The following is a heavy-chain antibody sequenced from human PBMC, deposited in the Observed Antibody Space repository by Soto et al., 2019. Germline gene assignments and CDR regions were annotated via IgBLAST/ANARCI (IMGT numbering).Heavy chain of an antibody. CDR1: GGSVSSGSYY. CDR2: IYYRGSA. J-gene: IGHJ4*02. CDR3: ARVQRELRLHDY. V-gene: IGHV4-61*01. Sequence: QVQLQESGPGLVKPSETLSLTCTVSGGSVSSGSYYWSWIRQPPGKGLEWIGYIYYRGSANYNPSLKSRVTISVDKSKRQFSLKLSSVTAADTAVYYCARVQRELRLHDYWGQGTLVTGSS. D-gene: IGHD1-7*01.